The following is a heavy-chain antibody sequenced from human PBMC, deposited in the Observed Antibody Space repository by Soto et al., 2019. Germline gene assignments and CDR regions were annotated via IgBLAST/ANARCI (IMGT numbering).Heavy chain of an antibody. V-gene: IGHV4-39*01. Sequence: SETLSLTCAVSGVSIHNSLSFWGWIRQPPGKGLEFIGSMYYSGGANYNPSLKSRVTISLDTSKNQFSLTVNSVTAADTAIYYCGRVVEGATRHTDFDSWGQGTLVTVSS. CDR2: MYYSGGA. J-gene: IGHJ5*01. CDR3: GRVVEGATRHTDFDS. CDR1: GVSIHNSLSF. D-gene: IGHD2-15*01.